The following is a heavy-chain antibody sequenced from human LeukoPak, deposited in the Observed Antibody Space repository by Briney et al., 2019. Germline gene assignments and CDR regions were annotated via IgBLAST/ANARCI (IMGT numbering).Heavy chain of an antibody. V-gene: IGHV3-21*01. CDR2: ISSSSSYI. CDR1: GFSFSTYG. J-gene: IGHJ4*02. Sequence: GGSRRLSCTASGFSFSTYGMSWVRQAPGKGLEWVSSISSSSSYIYYADSVKGRFTISRDNAKNSLYLQMNSLRAEDTAVYYDSSSFYGDSCFDYWGQGILVTVSS. D-gene: IGHD3-22*01. CDR3: SSSFYGDSCFDY.